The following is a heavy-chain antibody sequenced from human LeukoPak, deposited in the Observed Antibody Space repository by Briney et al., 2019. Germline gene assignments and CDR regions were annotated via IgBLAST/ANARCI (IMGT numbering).Heavy chain of an antibody. Sequence: KPSETLSLTCTVSGGSISSSSYYWGWIRQPPGKGLEGIGSIYYSGSTYYNPSLKSRVTISVDTSKNQFSLKLSSVTAADTAVYYCARDLRPGSGYYTYYYYMDVWGKGTTVTVSS. CDR2: IYYSGST. CDR3: ARDLRPGSGYYTYYYYMDV. CDR1: GGSISSSSYY. J-gene: IGHJ6*03. V-gene: IGHV4-39*07. D-gene: IGHD3-3*01.